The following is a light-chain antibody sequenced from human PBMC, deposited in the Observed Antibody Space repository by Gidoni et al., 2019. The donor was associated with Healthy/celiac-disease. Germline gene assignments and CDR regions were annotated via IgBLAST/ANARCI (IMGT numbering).Light chain of an antibody. CDR2: DAS. CDR3: QQRSNWPPLT. V-gene: IGKV3-11*01. Sequence: EIVLTQSPATLSLSPGERATLSCRARQSVSSYFAWSQQKPGQAPRLLIYDASNRATGIPARFSGSGSGTDFTLTISSLEPEDFAVYYCQQRSNWPPLTFGGGTKVEIK. CDR1: QSVSSY. J-gene: IGKJ4*01.